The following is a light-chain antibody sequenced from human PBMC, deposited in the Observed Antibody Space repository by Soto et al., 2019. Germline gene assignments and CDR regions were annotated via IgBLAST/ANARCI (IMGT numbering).Light chain of an antibody. CDR3: QQYGSSPIT. CDR1: QSVSSN. J-gene: IGKJ5*01. CDR2: DAS. V-gene: IGKV3-20*01. Sequence: EIVMTQSPATLSVSPGERATLPCRASQSVSSNLAWYQQKPGQAPRLLIYDASNRATGIPDRLSGSGSGTDFTLTISRLEPEDFAVYYCQQYGSSPITFGQGTRLEIK.